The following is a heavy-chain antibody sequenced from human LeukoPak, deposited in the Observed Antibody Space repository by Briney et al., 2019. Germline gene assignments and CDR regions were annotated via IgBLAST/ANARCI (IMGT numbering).Heavy chain of an antibody. Sequence: GGSLRLSCTVSGFTVSSNSMSWVRQAPGKGLEWVSFIYSGGNTHYSDSVKGRFTISRDNSKNTLYLQMDTLRAEDTAVYYCARAPRFRLVGVPKGPFDPWGQGTLVTVSS. J-gene: IGHJ5*02. D-gene: IGHD1-26*01. CDR3: ARAPRFRLVGVPKGPFDP. V-gene: IGHV3-53*01. CDR2: IYSGGNT. CDR1: GFTVSSNS.